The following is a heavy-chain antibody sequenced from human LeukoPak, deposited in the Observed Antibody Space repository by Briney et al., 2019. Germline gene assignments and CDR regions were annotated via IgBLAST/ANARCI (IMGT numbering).Heavy chain of an antibody. J-gene: IGHJ2*01. D-gene: IGHD3-10*01. Sequence: PSGGSLRLSCAASGFTFSSYAMSWVRQAPGKGLEWVSAISGSGGSTYYADSVKGRFTISRDNSKNTLYLQMNSLRAEDTAVYYCARELRGSGSYYWYFDLWGRGTLVTVSS. CDR1: GFTFSSYA. CDR3: ARELRGSGSYYWYFDL. CDR2: ISGSGGST. V-gene: IGHV3-23*01.